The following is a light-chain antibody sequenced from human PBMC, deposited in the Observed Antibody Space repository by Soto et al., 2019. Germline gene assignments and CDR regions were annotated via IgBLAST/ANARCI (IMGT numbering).Light chain of an antibody. CDR3: MQAIHRPWT. Sequence: DVVMTQSPLSLPVIFGQPASISCRSSRSLVHTNGNTYLNWFQQRPGQSPRRLIYMVSNRDSGVPDRFSGSGSGTDFTLKISRVEADDVGVYFCMQAIHRPWTFGQGTKVDVK. CDR2: MVS. J-gene: IGKJ1*01. V-gene: IGKV2-30*02. CDR1: RSLVHTNGNTY.